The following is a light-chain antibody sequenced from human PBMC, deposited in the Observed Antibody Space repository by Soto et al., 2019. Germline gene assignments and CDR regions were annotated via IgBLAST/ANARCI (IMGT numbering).Light chain of an antibody. V-gene: IGKV1-33*01. CDR3: QHYNSYPFT. Sequence: DIQMTQSPSSLSASVGDRVTISCQASQNINNYLNWYQQKPGRAPKLLIYDASNLEAGVPSRFRGSGSGTEFTLTISGLQPDDFATYYCQHYNSYPFTFGPGTKVDIK. CDR2: DAS. J-gene: IGKJ3*01. CDR1: QNINNY.